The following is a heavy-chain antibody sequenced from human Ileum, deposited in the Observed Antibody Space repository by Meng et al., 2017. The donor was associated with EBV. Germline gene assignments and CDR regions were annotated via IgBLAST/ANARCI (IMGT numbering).Heavy chain of an antibody. CDR2: MNSYTGNA. J-gene: IGHJ5*02. CDR1: GHTFIKQN. Sequence: SGPEVSKPGATGNVPVKPSGHTFIKQNNSWGRQAAGQGLGSFGWMNSYTGNAGYAQKFRGRVTMTRDTSINTAYLEVISLTSEDTAVYYCARGSGAGGRDWFDPWGQGTLVTVSS. CDR3: ARGSGAGGRDWFDP. V-gene: IGHV1-8*01. D-gene: IGHD3-16*01.